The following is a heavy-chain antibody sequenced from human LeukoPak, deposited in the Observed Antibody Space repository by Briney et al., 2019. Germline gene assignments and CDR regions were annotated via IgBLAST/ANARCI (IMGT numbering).Heavy chain of an antibody. J-gene: IGHJ4*02. D-gene: IGHD1-1*01. CDR1: GLSVSSNY. CDR2: IYSGGST. V-gene: IGHV3-53*01. Sequence: GGSLRLSCVASGLSVSSNYMSWVRQAPGKGLEWVSVIYSGGSTYYADSVRGRFTISRDNSKNTLYLQMNSLRAEDTAVYYCARHTNDYLLNTFDSWGQGTLVTVSS. CDR3: ARHTNDYLLNTFDS.